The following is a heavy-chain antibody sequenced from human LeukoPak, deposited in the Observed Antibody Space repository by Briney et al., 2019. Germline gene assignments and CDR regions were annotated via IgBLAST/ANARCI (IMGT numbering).Heavy chain of an antibody. CDR2: IWYDGSNK. D-gene: IGHD2-21*02. J-gene: IGHJ6*02. V-gene: IGHV3-33*01. Sequence: GGSLRLSCAASGFTFSSYGMHWVRQAPGKGLEWVAVIWYDGSNKYYADSVKGRFTISRDNPKNTLYLQMNSLRAEDTAVYYCARAVSCGGDCYIERYYYYGMDVWGQGTTVTVSS. CDR1: GFTFSSYG. CDR3: ARAVSCGGDCYIERYYYYGMDV.